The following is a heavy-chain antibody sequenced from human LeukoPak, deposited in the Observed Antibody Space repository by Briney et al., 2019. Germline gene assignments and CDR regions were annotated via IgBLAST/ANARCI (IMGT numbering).Heavy chain of an antibody. CDR2: ISYDGSNK. V-gene: IGHV3-30-3*01. D-gene: IGHD3-10*01. CDR3: ARGVRVWLGELLHTSRHDAFDI. Sequence: GRSLRLSCAASGFTFSSYAMHWVRQAPGKGLEWVAVISYDGSNKYYADSVKGRFTISRDNSKNTLYLQMNSLRAEDTAVYYCARGVRVWLGELLHTSRHDAFDIWGQGTMVTVSS. CDR1: GFTFSSYA. J-gene: IGHJ3*02.